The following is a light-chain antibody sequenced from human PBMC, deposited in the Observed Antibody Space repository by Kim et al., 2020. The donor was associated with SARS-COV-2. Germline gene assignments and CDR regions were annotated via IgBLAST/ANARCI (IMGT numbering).Light chain of an antibody. Sequence: IQMTQSPSSVSASVGDTVTITCRASQTFSNWLVWYQQKPGKAPKLLIYAASTLHRGVPSRFSGGESGTDFTLTISNLQPEDFASYYCQQTNNFPLSFGGGTKVESN. CDR1: QTFSNW. CDR3: QQTNNFPLS. V-gene: IGKV1D-12*01. J-gene: IGKJ4*01. CDR2: AAS.